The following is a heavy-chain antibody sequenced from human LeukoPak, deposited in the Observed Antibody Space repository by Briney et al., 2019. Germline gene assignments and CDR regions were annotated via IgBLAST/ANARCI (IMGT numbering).Heavy chain of an antibody. CDR2: IKQDGTEK. Sequence: GGSLRLSCAASGFSFSTYWMSWVRQAPGKGLQWVANIKQDGTEKNYVDSVKGRFTISRDNAKNSLYLQMNSLRAEDTAVYYCARARLTLAREVIIKADYWGQGILVTVSS. V-gene: IGHV3-7*03. CDR1: GFSFSTYW. J-gene: IGHJ4*02. D-gene: IGHD3-10*01. CDR3: ARARLTLAREVIIKADY.